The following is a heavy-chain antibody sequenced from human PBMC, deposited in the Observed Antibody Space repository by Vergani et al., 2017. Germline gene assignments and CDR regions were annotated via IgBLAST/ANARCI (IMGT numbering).Heavy chain of an antibody. V-gene: IGHV3-30*02. Sequence: QVQLVESGGGVVQRGGSLRLSCATSGFTLSNYDMQWIRQGPGKGLEFVAFIQFDGSNQYYADSVKGRFTLSRDFSKNTLYLQMYSLRTDDTATYYCAKHFRGWGTDYWGQGTQVIVSS. D-gene: IGHD3-16*01. CDR3: AKHFRGWGTDY. J-gene: IGHJ4*02. CDR1: GFTLSNYD. CDR2: IQFDGSNQ.